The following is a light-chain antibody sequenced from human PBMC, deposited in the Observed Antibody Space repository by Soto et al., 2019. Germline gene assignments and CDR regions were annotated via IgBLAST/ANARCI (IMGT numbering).Light chain of an antibody. CDR3: CSYAGSSVLI. CDR2: DGD. CDR1: SSDVGSYNL. V-gene: IGLV2-23*01. Sequence: QSALTQPASVSGSPGQSITISCTGTSSDVGSYNLVSWYQQHPGKAPKLIIYDGDKRPSGVPNRVSGSKSGNTASLTISGLQAEDEADYYCCSYAGSSVLIFGGGTKLTVL. J-gene: IGLJ2*01.